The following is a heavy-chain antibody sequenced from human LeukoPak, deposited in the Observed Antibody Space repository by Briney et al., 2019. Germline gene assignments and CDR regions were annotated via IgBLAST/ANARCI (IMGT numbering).Heavy chain of an antibody. D-gene: IGHD1-26*01. CDR2: IYSGGTT. CDR1: GFTVSNNF. J-gene: IGHJ4*02. Sequence: GGSLRLSCAASGFTVSNNFLNWVRQAPGKGLEWVSVIYSGGTTYYTDSVKGRFTVSRDNSKNTLYLQMNSLRAEDTAVYYCARWEGSYWGQGTLVTVSS. V-gene: IGHV3-66*01. CDR3: ARWEGSY.